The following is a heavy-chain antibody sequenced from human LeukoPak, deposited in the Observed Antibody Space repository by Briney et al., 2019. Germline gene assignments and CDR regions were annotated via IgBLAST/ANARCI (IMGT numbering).Heavy chain of an antibody. J-gene: IGHJ5*02. D-gene: IGHD2-2*01. CDR3: AREQSVAPAANNWFDP. Sequence: ASVKVSCKASGYTFTSYYMHWVRQAPGQGLEWMGIINPSGGSTSYAQKFQGRVTMTRDTSTSTVYMELSSLRSEDTAVYYCAREQSVAPAANNWFDPWGQGTLVTVSS. CDR1: GYTFTSYY. CDR2: INPSGGST. V-gene: IGHV1-46*01.